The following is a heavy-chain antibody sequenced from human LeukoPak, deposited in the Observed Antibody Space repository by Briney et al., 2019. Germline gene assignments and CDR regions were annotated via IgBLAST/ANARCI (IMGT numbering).Heavy chain of an antibody. V-gene: IGHV1-69*06. J-gene: IGHJ4*02. CDR3: ASLREGSSWYGY. CDR2: IIPIFGTA. D-gene: IGHD6-13*01. Sequence: WASVKVSCKASGGTFSSYAISWVRQAPGQGLEWMGGIIPIFGTANYAQKFQGRVTITADKSTSTAYMKLSSLRSEDTAVYYCASLREGSSWYGYWGQGTLVTVSS. CDR1: GGTFSSYA.